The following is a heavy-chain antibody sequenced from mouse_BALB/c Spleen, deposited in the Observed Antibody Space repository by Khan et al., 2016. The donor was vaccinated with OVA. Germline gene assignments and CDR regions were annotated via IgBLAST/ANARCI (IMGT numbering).Heavy chain of an antibody. CDR1: GYAFTDYN. J-gene: IGHJ3*01. V-gene: IGHV1-18*01. CDR2: ITPNNGGT. D-gene: IGHD1-1*01. Sequence: EVQLQESGPELVKPGASVKIPCKASGYAFTDYNMDWVKQSHGKSLEWIGDITPNNGGTIYNPNFKGKATLTVDKSSNTAYMELRSLTSEDTAVYYCARGGFGRPFAYWGQGTLVTVSA. CDR3: ARGGFGRPFAY.